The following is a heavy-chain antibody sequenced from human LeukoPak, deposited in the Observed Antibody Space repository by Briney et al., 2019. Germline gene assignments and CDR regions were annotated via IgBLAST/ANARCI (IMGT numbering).Heavy chain of an antibody. Sequence: GGSLRLSCAASRFTFNSYAMSWVRQAPGKGLEWVSVIGGSNGITFYVGSVKGRFTISRDNSKNTLYLQMNSLRAEDTAVYYCAKDPRGQLGYYFDYWGQGTLVTVSS. D-gene: IGHD6-13*01. J-gene: IGHJ4*02. V-gene: IGHV3-23*01. CDR2: IGGSNGIT. CDR3: AKDPRGQLGYYFDY. CDR1: RFTFNSYA.